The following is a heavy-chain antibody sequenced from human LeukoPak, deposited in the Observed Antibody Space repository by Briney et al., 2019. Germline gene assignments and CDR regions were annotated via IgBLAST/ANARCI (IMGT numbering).Heavy chain of an antibody. Sequence: SSETLSLTCTVSGGSISSYYWSSIRQPAGKGLEWIGRIYTSGSTNYNPSLKSRVTMSVDTSKNQFSLKLSSVTAADTAVYFCASPEGRYCGGGSCYDYWGQGTLVTVSS. D-gene: IGHD2-15*01. J-gene: IGHJ4*02. CDR1: GGSISSYY. CDR3: ASPEGRYCGGGSCYDY. V-gene: IGHV4-4*07. CDR2: IYTSGST.